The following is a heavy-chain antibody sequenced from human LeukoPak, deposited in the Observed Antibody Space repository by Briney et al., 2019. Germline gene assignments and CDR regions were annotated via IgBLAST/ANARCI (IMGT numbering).Heavy chain of an antibody. CDR3: AKDRTVGASYWYFDL. CDR2: ISGSGAST. Sequence: GGSLRLSCLTSGFTLSTNAMSWVRQAPGKGLEWISGISGSGASTYYADSVKGRFTISRDDSRNTLYLQMNSLRGDDTAVYYCAKDRTVGASYWYFDLWGRGTLVTVSS. V-gene: IGHV3-23*01. J-gene: IGHJ2*01. CDR1: GFTLSTNA. D-gene: IGHD1-26*01.